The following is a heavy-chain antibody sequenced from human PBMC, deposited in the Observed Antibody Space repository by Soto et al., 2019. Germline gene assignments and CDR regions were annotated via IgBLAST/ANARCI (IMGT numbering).Heavy chain of an antibody. CDR2: IWYDGSNK. CDR3: ARDTVMVTGADY. J-gene: IGHJ4*02. Sequence: PGGSLRLSCAASGFTSSSYGMHWVRQAPGKGLEWVAVIWYDGSNKHYADSVKGRFTISRDNSKNTLYLQMNSLRAEDTAVYYCARDTVMVTGADYWGQGTLVTVSS. CDR1: GFTSSSYG. V-gene: IGHV3-33*01. D-gene: IGHD5-18*01.